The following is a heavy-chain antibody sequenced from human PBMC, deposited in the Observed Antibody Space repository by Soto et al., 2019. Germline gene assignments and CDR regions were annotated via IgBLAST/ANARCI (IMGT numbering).Heavy chain of an antibody. Sequence: QVQLVESGGGVVQPGRSLRLSCEASGFTFSNFGMHWVRQAPGRGLEWVANIWYDGVNRYYADSVRGRFTVSRDNSKNTLYLETNSLRAEDTAVYFCVREDCSGPLCQSAEDFYYGMDVWGQGTTVTVSS. V-gene: IGHV3-33*01. CDR2: IWYDGVNR. D-gene: IGHD2-15*01. CDR1: GFTFSNFG. J-gene: IGHJ6*02. CDR3: VREDCSGPLCQSAEDFYYGMDV.